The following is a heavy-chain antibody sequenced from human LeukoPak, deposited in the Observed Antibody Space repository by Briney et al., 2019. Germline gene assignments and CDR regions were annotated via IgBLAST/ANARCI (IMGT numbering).Heavy chain of an antibody. J-gene: IGHJ4*02. V-gene: IGHV5-51*01. CDR2: IYPGDSDT. CDR1: GYSFTSYW. D-gene: IGHD3-10*01. CDR3: ARQAPMVRGVISRVFDY. Sequence: GESLKISCKGSGYSFTSYWIGWVRQMPGKGLEWMGIIYPGDSDTRYSPSFQGQVTISADKSISTAYLQWSSLKASDTAMYYCARQAPMVRGVISRVFDYWGQGTLATVSS.